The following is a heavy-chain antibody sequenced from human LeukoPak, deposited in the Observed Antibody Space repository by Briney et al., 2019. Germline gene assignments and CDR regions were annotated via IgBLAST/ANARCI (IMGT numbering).Heavy chain of an antibody. CDR2: IIPILGTA. J-gene: IGHJ3*02. V-gene: IGHV1-69*06. CDR1: GGTFSSYA. Sequence: ASVKVSCKASGGTFSSYAISWVRQAPGQGLEWMGGIIPILGTANYAQKFQGRVTITADKSTSTAYMELRSLRSDDTAVYYCARDWGNSWPDAFDIWGQGTMVTVSS. D-gene: IGHD6-13*01. CDR3: ARDWGNSWPDAFDI.